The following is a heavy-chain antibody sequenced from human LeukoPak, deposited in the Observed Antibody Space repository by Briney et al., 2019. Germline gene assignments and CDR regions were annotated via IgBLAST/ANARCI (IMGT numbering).Heavy chain of an antibody. Sequence: GGSLRLSCTASGFILDSYAMSWVRQAPGKGLEWVSAISSGGTTYYADSVKGRFTISRDTSKSTVYLQMNSLRAEDTAVYYCAKDWASGSYFDYWGQGTLVTVSS. D-gene: IGHD1-1*01. CDR2: ISSGGTT. J-gene: IGHJ4*02. V-gene: IGHV3-23*01. CDR1: GFILDSYA. CDR3: AKDWASGSYFDY.